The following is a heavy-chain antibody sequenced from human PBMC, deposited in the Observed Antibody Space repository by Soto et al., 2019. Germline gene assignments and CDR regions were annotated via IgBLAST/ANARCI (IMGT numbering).Heavy chain of an antibody. CDR1: GYYISSGYY. CDR3: ARHGGNYAYYYYGMDV. J-gene: IGHJ6*02. V-gene: IGHV4-38-2*02. CDR2: IYYSGST. D-gene: IGHD1-7*01. Sequence: PSETLSLTCSVSGYYISSGYYWGWVRQPPGKGLEWIGSIYYSGSTYYNPSLKSRVTISVDTSKNQFSLKLSSVTAADTAVYYCARHGGNYAYYYYGMDVWGQGTTVTVSS.